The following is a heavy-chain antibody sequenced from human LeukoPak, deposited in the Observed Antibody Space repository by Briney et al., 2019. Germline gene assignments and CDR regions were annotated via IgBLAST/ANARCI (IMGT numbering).Heavy chain of an antibody. CDR3: ARGNGVRFLEWLVWFDP. D-gene: IGHD3-3*01. Sequence: ASVKVSCTASGYTFTSYGISWVRQAPGQGLEWMGGIIPIFGTANYAQKFQGRVTITADESTSTAYMELSSLRSEDTAVYYCARGNGVRFLEWLVWFDPWGQGTLVTVSS. V-gene: IGHV1-69*13. J-gene: IGHJ5*02. CDR2: IIPIFGTA. CDR1: GYTFTSYG.